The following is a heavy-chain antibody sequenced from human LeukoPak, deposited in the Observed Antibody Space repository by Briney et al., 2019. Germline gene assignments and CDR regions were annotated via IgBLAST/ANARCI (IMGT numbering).Heavy chain of an antibody. CDR3: ARDTGSYYYYYGMDV. CDR2: IYYSGST. D-gene: IGHD4-11*01. Sequence: SQTLSLTCTVSGGSISSYSWNWVRQPPGRGLEWIGYIYYSGSTNYNPSLKSRVTISVDTSRNQFSLKLSSVTTADTAVYYCARDTGSYYYYYGMDVWGQGTTVTVSS. V-gene: IGHV4-59*13. J-gene: IGHJ6*02. CDR1: GGSISSYS.